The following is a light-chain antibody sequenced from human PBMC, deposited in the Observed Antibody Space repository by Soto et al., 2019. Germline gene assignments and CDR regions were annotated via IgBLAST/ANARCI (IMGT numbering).Light chain of an antibody. CDR3: QQYGSSPA. J-gene: IGKJ1*01. CDR2: DVS. Sequence: EIVLTQSPGTLSLSPGERATLSCRSSQSVSSSYLAWYQQKPGQAPRLLIYDVSSRATGITDGFSGSGSGTDFSLTISRLEPEDFAVYYCQQYGSSPAFGQGTKVEIK. CDR1: QSVSSSY. V-gene: IGKV3-20*01.